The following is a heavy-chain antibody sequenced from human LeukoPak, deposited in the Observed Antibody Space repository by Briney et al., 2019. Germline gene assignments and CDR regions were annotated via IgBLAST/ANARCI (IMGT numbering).Heavy chain of an antibody. D-gene: IGHD2-2*01. J-gene: IGHJ5*02. CDR1: GYTFTSYG. CDR3: ARVLPPDIVVVPAAEGWFDP. Sequence: GASVKVSCKASGYTFTSYGISWVRQAPGQGLEWMGWISAYNGNTNYAQKLQGRVTMTTDTSTSTAYMELRSLRSDDTAVYYCARVLPPDIVVVPAAEGWFDPWGQGTLVTASS. CDR2: ISAYNGNT. V-gene: IGHV1-18*01.